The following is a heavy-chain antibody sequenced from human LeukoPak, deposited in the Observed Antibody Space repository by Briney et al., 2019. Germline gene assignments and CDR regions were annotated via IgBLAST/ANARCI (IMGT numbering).Heavy chain of an antibody. J-gene: IGHJ5*02. CDR3: ARGLSSSSRYNWFDP. V-gene: IGHV4-34*01. CDR1: GGSFSGYY. Sequence: PSETPSLTCAVYGGSFSGYYWSWIRQPPGKGLEWIGEINHSGSTNYNPSLKSRVTISVDTSKNQFSLKLSSVTAADTAVYYCARGLSSSSRYNWFDPWGQGTLVTVSS. D-gene: IGHD6-6*01. CDR2: INHSGST.